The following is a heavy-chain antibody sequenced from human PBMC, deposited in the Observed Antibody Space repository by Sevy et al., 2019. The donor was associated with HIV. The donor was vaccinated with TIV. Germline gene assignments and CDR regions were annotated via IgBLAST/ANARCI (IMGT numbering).Heavy chain of an antibody. CDR2: ISGSSGST. D-gene: IGHD2-15*01. V-gene: IGHV3-23*01. Sequence: GGSLRLSCAASGFTFSSYAMSWVRQTPGKGLEWISAISGSSGSTYYADSVKGRFTISMDNSKNTLYLQMNSLRAEDTAVYYCAKDLRRGYCSGGSCYFDYWGQGTLVTVSS. CDR3: AKDLRRGYCSGGSCYFDY. CDR1: GFTFSSYA. J-gene: IGHJ4*02.